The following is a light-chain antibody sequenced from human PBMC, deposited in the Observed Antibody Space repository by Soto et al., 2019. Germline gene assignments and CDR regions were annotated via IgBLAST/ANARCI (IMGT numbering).Light chain of an antibody. CDR1: QSVSTY. V-gene: IGKV3-15*01. CDR2: GAS. Sequence: EIVMTQSPATLSVSPGERATLSCRASQSVSTYLAWYQQKPGQGPRLLIYGASTRATGIPARFSGSGSGTEFTLTISSLQSEDFAVYYCQQYNNWPSWTFGQGTKVEIK. J-gene: IGKJ1*01. CDR3: QQYNNWPSWT.